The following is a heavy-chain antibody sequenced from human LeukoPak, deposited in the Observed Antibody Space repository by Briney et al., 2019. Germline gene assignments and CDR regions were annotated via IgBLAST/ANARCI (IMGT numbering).Heavy chain of an antibody. CDR2: IKQDGSEK. CDR1: GFNFSSYW. J-gene: IGHJ4*02. V-gene: IGHV3-7*03. Sequence: GGSLRLSCAASGFNFSSYWMGWVRQAPGKGLEWVANIKQDGSEKYYVDSVKGRFTISRDNAKNSLYLQMNSLRAEDTAVYYCAREIQLWLISDYWGQGTLVTVSS. CDR3: AREIQLWLISDY. D-gene: IGHD5-18*01.